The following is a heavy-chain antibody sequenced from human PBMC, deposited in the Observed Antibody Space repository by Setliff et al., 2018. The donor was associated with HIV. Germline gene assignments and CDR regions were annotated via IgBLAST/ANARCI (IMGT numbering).Heavy chain of an antibody. D-gene: IGHD4-4*01. J-gene: IGHJ3*02. Sequence: GGSLRLSCAASGFTFSSYAMSWVRQAPGKGLEWVSAISGSGGSTYYADSVKGRFTISRDNSKNTLYLHMNSLRTEDTAVYYCAKDGDYRNGDYDAFDIWGLGTMVTVSS. CDR2: ISGSGGST. V-gene: IGHV3-23*01. CDR1: GFTFSSYA. CDR3: AKDGDYRNGDYDAFDI.